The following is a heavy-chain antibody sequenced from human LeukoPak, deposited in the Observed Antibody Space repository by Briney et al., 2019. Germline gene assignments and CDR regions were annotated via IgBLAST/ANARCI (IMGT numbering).Heavy chain of an antibody. CDR3: ARSKGIAVAGTIDP. Sequence: TGGSLRLSCAASGFTFSSYEMNWVGQAPGKGLEWVSYISSSGSTIYYADSVKGRFTISRDNAKNSLYLQMNSLRAEDTAVYYCARSKGIAVAGTIDPWGQGTLVTVSS. D-gene: IGHD6-19*01. CDR2: ISSSGSTI. J-gene: IGHJ5*02. V-gene: IGHV3-48*03. CDR1: GFTFSSYE.